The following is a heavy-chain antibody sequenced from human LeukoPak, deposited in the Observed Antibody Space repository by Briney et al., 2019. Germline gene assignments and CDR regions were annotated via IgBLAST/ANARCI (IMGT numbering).Heavy chain of an antibody. CDR1: GFTFSDYY. CDR3: ARDYSSGWLFDL. D-gene: IGHD6-19*01. CDR2: ISSSGSTI. Sequence: GGSLRLSCAASGFTFSDYYMSWIRQAPGKGLEWVSYISSSGSTIYYADSVKGRFTISRDNVENSLSLQMNSLRAGDTAVYYCARDYSSGWLFDLWGRGTLVTVSS. V-gene: IGHV3-11*04. J-gene: IGHJ2*01.